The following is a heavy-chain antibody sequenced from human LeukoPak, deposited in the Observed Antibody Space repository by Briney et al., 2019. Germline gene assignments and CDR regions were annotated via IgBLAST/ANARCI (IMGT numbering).Heavy chain of an antibody. CDR3: ASGGSYFDY. Sequence: GGSLRLSCTASGFTFSNYGMHWVRQAPGKGLEWVTFIRYDGSNKDYADSVKGRFTISRDNSNNTLYLQMNSLRAEDTAVCYCASGGSYFDYWGQGTLVTVSS. CDR2: IRYDGSNK. D-gene: IGHD1-26*01. J-gene: IGHJ4*02. CDR1: GFTFSNYG. V-gene: IGHV3-30*02.